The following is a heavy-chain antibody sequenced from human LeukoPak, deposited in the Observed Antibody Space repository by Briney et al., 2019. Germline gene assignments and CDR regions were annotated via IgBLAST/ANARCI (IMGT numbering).Heavy chain of an antibody. CDR3: ARDPEAYDYVWGSYRYYDY. D-gene: IGHD3-16*02. CDR2: ISSSSSYI. J-gene: IGHJ4*02. V-gene: IGHV3-21*01. CDR1: GFTFSSYS. Sequence: GGSLRLSCAASGFTFSSYSMNWVRQAPGEGLEWVSSISSSSSYIYYADSVKGRFTISRDNAKNSLYLQMNSLRAEDTAVYYCARDPEAYDYVWGSYRYYDYWGQGTLVTVSS.